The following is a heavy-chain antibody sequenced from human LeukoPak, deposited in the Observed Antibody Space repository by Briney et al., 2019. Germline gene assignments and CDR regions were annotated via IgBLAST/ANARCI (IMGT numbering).Heavy chain of an antibody. CDR3: ARGLIYDY. CDR2: IYYSGST. Sequence: SETLSLTCTVSGGSISSGGYSWSWTRQHPGKGLEWIGYIYYSGSTYYNPSLKSRVTISVDTSKNQFSLKLSSVTAADTAVYYCARGLIYDYWGQGTLVTVSS. CDR1: GGSISSGGYS. J-gene: IGHJ4*02. V-gene: IGHV4-31*03. D-gene: IGHD2-21*01.